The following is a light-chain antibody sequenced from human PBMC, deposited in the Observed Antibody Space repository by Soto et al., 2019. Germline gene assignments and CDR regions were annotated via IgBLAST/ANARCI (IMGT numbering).Light chain of an antibody. J-gene: IGKJ4*01. V-gene: IGKV1-39*01. CDR1: QSISSY. Sequence: DIQMTQSPSSLSASVGDRVTITCRASQSISSYLNWYQQKPGKAPKLLIYAASSLQSGVPSRFSGSGSGTDLTLTISSLQPEDFATYYFQQSYSTPLTFGGGTKVEIK. CDR3: QQSYSTPLT. CDR2: AAS.